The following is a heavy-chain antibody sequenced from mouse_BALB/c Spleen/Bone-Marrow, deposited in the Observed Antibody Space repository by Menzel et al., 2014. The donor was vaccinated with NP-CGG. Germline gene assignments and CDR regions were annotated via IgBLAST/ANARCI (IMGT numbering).Heavy chain of an antibody. V-gene: IGHV1-31*01. CDR1: GYSFTGYY. CDR3: ESRGEYFDV. J-gene: IGHJ1*01. CDR2: IYPYNGVS. Sequence: VQLQQSGPEMVKPGASVKISCKASGYSFTGYYMHWVKQSHGNSLDWIGYIYPYNGVSSYNQKFKGKATLTVDKSSSTAYMELRSLTSDDSAVYYCESRGEYFDVWGAETTVAVSS.